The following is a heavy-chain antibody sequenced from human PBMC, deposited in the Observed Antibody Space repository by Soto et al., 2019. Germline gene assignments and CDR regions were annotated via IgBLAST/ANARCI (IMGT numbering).Heavy chain of an antibody. V-gene: IGHV4-30-4*01. CDR2: IYYSGST. CDR1: GGSISSGDYY. J-gene: IGHJ4*02. D-gene: IGHD3-22*01. Sequence: PSETLSLTCTVSGGSISSGDYYWSWIRQPPGKGLEWIGYIYYSGSTYYNPSLKSRVTISVDTSKNQFSLKLSSVTAADTAVYYCARPKSLNYYDSSGSRTQFDYWGQGTLVTVSS. CDR3: ARPKSLNYYDSSGSRTQFDY.